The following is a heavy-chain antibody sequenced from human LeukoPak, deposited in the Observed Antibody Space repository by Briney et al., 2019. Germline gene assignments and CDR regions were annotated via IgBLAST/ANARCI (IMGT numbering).Heavy chain of an antibody. CDR2: IHLNGRT. Sequence: SETLSLTCGVSGGSISSTNWWTWVRQPPGEGLEWIGEIHLNGRTHYNPSLESRVTMSVDMSENHISLKLSSVTAADTAVYYCARVGFASIYGSGSYVPTFDPWGQGTLVTVSS. D-gene: IGHD3-10*01. CDR3: ARVGFASIYGSGSYVPTFDP. V-gene: IGHV4-4*02. CDR1: GGSISSTNW. J-gene: IGHJ5*02.